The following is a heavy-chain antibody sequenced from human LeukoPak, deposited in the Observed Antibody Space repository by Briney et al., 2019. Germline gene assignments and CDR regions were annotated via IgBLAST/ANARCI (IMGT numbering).Heavy chain of an antibody. V-gene: IGHV4-39*07. Sequence: SETLSLTCTVSGGSISSSSYYWGWIRQPPGKGLEWIGRIYTSGSTNYNPSLKSRVTISVDTSKNQFSLKLSSVTAADTAVYYCARDGHGDYTDYWGQGTLVTVSS. D-gene: IGHD4-17*01. J-gene: IGHJ4*02. CDR2: IYTSGST. CDR1: GGSISSSSYY. CDR3: ARDGHGDYTDY.